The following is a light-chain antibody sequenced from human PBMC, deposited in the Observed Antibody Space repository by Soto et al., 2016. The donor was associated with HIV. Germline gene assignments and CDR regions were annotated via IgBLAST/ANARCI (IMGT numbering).Light chain of an antibody. CDR3: LQHSNYPYT. V-gene: IGKV1-39*01. CDR2: AAS. J-gene: IGKJ2*01. Sequence: DIQMTQSPSSLSASVGDRVTITCRASQSISSYLNWYQQKPGKAPKLLIYAASSLQSGVPSRFSGSGSGTDFTLTISSLQPEDFATYYCLQHSNYPYTFGLGDQAGDQT. CDR1: QSISSY.